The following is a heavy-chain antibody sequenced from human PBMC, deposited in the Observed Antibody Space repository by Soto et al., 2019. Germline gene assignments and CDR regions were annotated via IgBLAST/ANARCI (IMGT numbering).Heavy chain of an antibody. D-gene: IGHD1-26*01. Sequence: EVQLLESGGGLVQPGGSLRLSCAASGFTFNNYAMNWVRQAPGKGLEWVSALSGSGGRTYYADSVKGRFTISRDNSKNTRYLQMNNLRAEDTAVYYCARGQWDLLYCDYWGQGTLVAVSS. J-gene: IGHJ4*02. CDR2: LSGSGGRT. CDR1: GFTFNNYA. CDR3: ARGQWDLLYCDY. V-gene: IGHV3-23*01.